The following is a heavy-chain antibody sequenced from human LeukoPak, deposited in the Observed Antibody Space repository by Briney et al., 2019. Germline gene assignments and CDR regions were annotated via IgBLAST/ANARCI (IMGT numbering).Heavy chain of an antibody. J-gene: IGHJ4*02. D-gene: IGHD4-17*01. Sequence: GSLRLSCVASGFSFGSYALTWVRQAPGKGLEWVSAISGSGGSTYYADSVKGRFTISRDNSKNTLYLQMNSLRAEDTAVYYCTKDRGTTVTQTDYFDYWGQGTLVTVSS. V-gene: IGHV3-23*01. CDR1: GFSFGSYA. CDR2: ISGSGGST. CDR3: TKDRGTTVTQTDYFDY.